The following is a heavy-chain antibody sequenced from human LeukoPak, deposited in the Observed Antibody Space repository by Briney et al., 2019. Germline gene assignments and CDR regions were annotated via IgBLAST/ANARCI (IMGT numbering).Heavy chain of an antibody. CDR2: IWYDGSNK. Sequence: GGSLRLSFAASGFTFSSYGMHWVRQAPGKGLEWVAVIWYDGSNKYYADSVKGRFTISRDNSKNTLYLQMNSLRAEDTAVYYCARSSYYYGSANYYYYGMDVWGQGTTVTVSS. D-gene: IGHD3-10*01. V-gene: IGHV3-33*01. CDR1: GFTFSSYG. J-gene: IGHJ6*02. CDR3: ARSSYYYGSANYYYYGMDV.